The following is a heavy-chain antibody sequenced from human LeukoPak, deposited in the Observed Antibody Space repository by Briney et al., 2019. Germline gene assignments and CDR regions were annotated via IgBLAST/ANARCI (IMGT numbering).Heavy chain of an antibody. CDR1: GGSFSSYA. CDR2: MNPNSGNT. CDR3: ARGSVVYYDSSGYYFDAFDI. D-gene: IGHD3-22*01. Sequence: ASVKVSCKASGGSFSSYAICWVRQATGQGLEWMGWMNPNSGNTGYAQKFQGRVTITRNTSISTAYMELSSLRSEDTAVYYCARGSVVYYDSSGYYFDAFDIWGQGTMVTVSS. J-gene: IGHJ3*02. V-gene: IGHV1-8*03.